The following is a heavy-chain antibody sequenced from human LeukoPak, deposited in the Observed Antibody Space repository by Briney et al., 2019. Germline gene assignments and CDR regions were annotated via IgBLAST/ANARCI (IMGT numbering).Heavy chain of an antibody. CDR3: AGDYYGSGSYRWFDP. V-gene: IGHV4-31*03. CDR2: IYYSGST. J-gene: IGHJ5*02. D-gene: IGHD3-10*01. CDR1: GGSISSGGYY. Sequence: SETLSPTCTVSGGSISSGGYYWSWIRQHPGKGREWIGYIYYSGSTYYNPSLKSRVTISVDTSKNQFSLKLSSVTAADTAVYYCAGDYYGSGSYRWFDPWGQGTLVTVSS.